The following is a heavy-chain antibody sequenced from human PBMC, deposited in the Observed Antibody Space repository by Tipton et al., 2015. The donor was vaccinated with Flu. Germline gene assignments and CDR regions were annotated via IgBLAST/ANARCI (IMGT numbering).Heavy chain of an antibody. D-gene: IGHD3-3*01. CDR3: AKAYVEFLEWLFPDY. J-gene: IGHJ4*02. V-gene: IGHV3-30*18. CDR2: ISYDGSKT. CDR1: EFTFSRYG. Sequence: RSLRLSCGASEFTFSRYGMFWVRQAPGKGLEWVAFISYDGSKTYYADALKGRFTVSRDNSKNTLYLQMNSLRADDTAVYYCAKAYVEFLEWLFPDYWGQGTLVTVSS.